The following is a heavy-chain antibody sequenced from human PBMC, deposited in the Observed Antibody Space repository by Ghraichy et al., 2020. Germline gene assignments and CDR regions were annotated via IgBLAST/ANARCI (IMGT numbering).Heavy chain of an antibody. CDR3: AHRRYYDSSGYDY. J-gene: IGHJ4*02. CDR1: GFSLSTGGEG. D-gene: IGHD3-22*01. Sequence: SGPTLVKPTQTLTLTCTFSGFSLSTGGEGVDWIRQPPGKALEWLALIYRGGDQRYNGALKSRLTISEVAYKNQVVLTMTNMGPVDTATYFCAHRRYYDSSGYDYWGQGTVVTVAS. CDR2: IYRGGDQ. V-gene: IGHV2-5*02.